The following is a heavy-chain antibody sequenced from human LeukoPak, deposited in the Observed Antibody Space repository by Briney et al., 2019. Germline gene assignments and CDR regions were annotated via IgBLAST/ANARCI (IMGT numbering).Heavy chain of an antibody. J-gene: IGHJ6*02. V-gene: IGHV1-69*13. CDR1: GGTFSSYA. CDR3: ARDNRQWLDYYGMDV. CDR2: IIPIFGTA. Sequence: GASVKVSCKASGGTFSSYAISWVRQATGQGLEWMGGIIPIFGTANYAQKFQGRVTITADESTSTAYMELSSLRSEDTAVYYCARDNRQWLDYYGMDVWGQGTTVTVSS. D-gene: IGHD6-19*01.